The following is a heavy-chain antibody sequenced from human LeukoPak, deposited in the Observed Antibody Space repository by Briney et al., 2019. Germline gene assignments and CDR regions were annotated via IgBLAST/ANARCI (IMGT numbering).Heavy chain of an antibody. V-gene: IGHV4-39*01. CDR3: ARQPTVKRGAVASNFDY. CDR1: GGFITTSIHY. D-gene: IGHD6-19*01. Sequence: SETLSLTCSVSGGFITTSIHYWAWIRQPPGKGLEWIASNYYNGITYYNASLERRVTMSVDTSRNQFSLSLRSVSAADTSLYYCARQPTVKRGAVASNFDYWGQGILVTVSS. CDR2: NYYNGIT. J-gene: IGHJ4*02.